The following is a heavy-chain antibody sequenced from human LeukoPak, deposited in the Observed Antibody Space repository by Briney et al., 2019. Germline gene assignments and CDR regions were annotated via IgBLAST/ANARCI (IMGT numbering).Heavy chain of an antibody. J-gene: IGHJ4*02. CDR3: ARDTTVASGMQF. CDR1: GGSISTFS. Sequence: SETLSLTCTVSGGSISTFSWSWVRQSPGKGLEWIGSIYSGTTNFNPSFKSRVAMSVDTSKNQFSLRLNSVTTADSAVYYCARDTTVASGMQFWGQGTLVTVSS. CDR2: IYSGTT. D-gene: IGHD4-23*01. V-gene: IGHV4-59*01.